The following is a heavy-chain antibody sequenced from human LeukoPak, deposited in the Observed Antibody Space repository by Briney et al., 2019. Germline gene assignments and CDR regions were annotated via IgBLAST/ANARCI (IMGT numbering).Heavy chain of an antibody. CDR1: GGSISSGSYY. CDR2: IYTSGST. V-gene: IGHV4-61*02. Sequence: PSETLSLTCTVSGGSISSGSYYWSWIRQPAGKGLEWIGRIYTSGSTNYNPSLKSRVTISVDTSKNQFSLKLSSVTAADTAVYYCAYSSGWQKYFQHWGQGTLVTVSS. D-gene: IGHD6-19*01. J-gene: IGHJ1*01. CDR3: AYSSGWQKYFQH.